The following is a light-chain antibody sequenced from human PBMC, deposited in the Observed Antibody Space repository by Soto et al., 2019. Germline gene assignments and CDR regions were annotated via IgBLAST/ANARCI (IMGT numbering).Light chain of an antibody. Sequence: DIQMTQSPSTLSASVGDRVTITCRASQSISSSWLAWYQQKPGKAPKLLIYKASSLESGVPSRFSGSGSGTEFTLTISSLQPDDFATYYCQQYNSYPWTFGQGTNVEIK. CDR3: QQYNSYPWT. CDR1: QSISSSW. CDR2: KAS. V-gene: IGKV1-5*03. J-gene: IGKJ1*01.